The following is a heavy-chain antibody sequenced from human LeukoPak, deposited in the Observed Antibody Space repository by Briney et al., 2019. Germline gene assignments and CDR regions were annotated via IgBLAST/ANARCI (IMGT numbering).Heavy chain of an antibody. CDR2: IYYTGTT. J-gene: IGHJ4*02. CDR1: GGSISSSTYH. V-gene: IGHV4-39*01. CDR3: ASDLK. Sequence: PSETLSLTCTVSGGSISSSTYHWAWIRQPPGTGLEWMGSIYYTGTTYYNPSLKSRVTLSVDTSKNQFSLKVNSVTAADTAVYYCASDLKWGQGTLVIVSS.